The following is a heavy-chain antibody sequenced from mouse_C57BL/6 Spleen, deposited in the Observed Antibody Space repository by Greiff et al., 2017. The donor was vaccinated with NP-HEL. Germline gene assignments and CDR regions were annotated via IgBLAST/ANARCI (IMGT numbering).Heavy chain of an antibody. V-gene: IGHV1-64*01. D-gene: IGHD2-1*01. CDR3: AREGGNYLLAMDY. J-gene: IGHJ4*01. CDR2: IHPNSGST. CDR1: GYTFTSYW. Sequence: QVQLQQPGAELVKPGASVKLSCKASGYTFTSYWMHWVQQRPGQGLEWIGMIHPNSGSTNYNEKFKSKATLTVDKSSSTAYMQLSSLTSEDSAVYYCAREGGNYLLAMDYWGQGTSVTVSS.